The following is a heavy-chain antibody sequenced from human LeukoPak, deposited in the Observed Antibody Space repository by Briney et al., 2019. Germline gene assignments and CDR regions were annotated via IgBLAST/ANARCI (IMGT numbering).Heavy chain of an antibody. CDR3: ARDPYYYGSGSYYNPYFFDY. D-gene: IGHD3-10*01. CDR2: IIPIFGTA. J-gene: IGHJ4*02. V-gene: IGHV1-69*13. Sequence: ASVKVSCKASGGTFSSYAISWVRQAPGQGLEWMGGIIPIFGTANYAQKFQGRVTITADESTSTAYMELSSLRSEDTAVYYCARDPYYYGSGSYYNPYFFDYWGQGTLVTVSS. CDR1: GGTFSSYA.